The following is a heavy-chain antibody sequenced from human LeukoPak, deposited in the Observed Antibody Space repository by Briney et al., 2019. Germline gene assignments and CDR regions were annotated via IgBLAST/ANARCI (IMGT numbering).Heavy chain of an antibody. D-gene: IGHD3-22*01. CDR3: ARVGHLYYDSSGYYLDAFDI. Sequence: GASVKVSCKASGYTFTGYYMHWVRQAPGQGLEWMGRINPNSGGTNYAQKFQGRVTMTRDTSISTAYMELGRLRSDDTAVYYCARVGHLYYDSSGYYLDAFDIWGQGTMVTVSS. J-gene: IGHJ3*02. V-gene: IGHV1-2*06. CDR2: INPNSGGT. CDR1: GYTFTGYY.